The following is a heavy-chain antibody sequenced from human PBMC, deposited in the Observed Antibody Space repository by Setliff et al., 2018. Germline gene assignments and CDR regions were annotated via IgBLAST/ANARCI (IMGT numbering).Heavy chain of an antibody. V-gene: IGHV4-39*07. Sequence: SETLSLTCTVSGGSISSSSYYWGWIRQPPGKGLEWIGSIYYSGSTYYNPYLKSRVTISVDTSKNQFSLKLSSVTAADTAVYYCARGRVEMATITPFDYWGQGTLVTVSS. J-gene: IGHJ4*02. D-gene: IGHD5-12*01. CDR1: GGSISSSSYY. CDR3: ARGRVEMATITPFDY. CDR2: IYYSGST.